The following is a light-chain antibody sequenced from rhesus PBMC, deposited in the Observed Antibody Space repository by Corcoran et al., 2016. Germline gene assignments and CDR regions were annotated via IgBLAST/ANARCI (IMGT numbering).Light chain of an antibody. V-gene: IGKV1-69*01. J-gene: IGKJ3*01. CDR2: RAS. CDR1: QAISNW. Sequence: DIQLTQSPSSLSASVGDRVTITCRASQAISNWLAWYPQNPGRAPQLLIYRASNLQTGVPSRFSGSGSGTDFTLTISSLQPEDFATYFCQQPDNSPFTFGPGTKLDIK. CDR3: QQPDNSPFT.